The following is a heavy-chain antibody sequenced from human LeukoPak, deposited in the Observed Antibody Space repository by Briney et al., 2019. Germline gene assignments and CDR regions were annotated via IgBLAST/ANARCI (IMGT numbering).Heavy chain of an antibody. CDR1: GGSFSGYY. CDR3: ARGNLGSGILRGYYYVDV. CDR2: IDYSGGT. D-gene: IGHD3-16*01. J-gene: IGHJ6*03. V-gene: IGHV4-34*01. Sequence: PSETLSLTCAVYGGSFSGYYWNWIRQPPGKGLEWIGEIDYSGGTNYSPSLKSRVTISVDTSKNQFSLRLTSVTAADTAVFYCARGNLGSGILRGYYYVDVWGKGTTVTVSS.